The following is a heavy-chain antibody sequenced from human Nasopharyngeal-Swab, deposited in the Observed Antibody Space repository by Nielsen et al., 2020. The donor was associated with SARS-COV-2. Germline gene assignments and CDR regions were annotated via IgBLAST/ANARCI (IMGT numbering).Heavy chain of an antibody. CDR2: INSDGSST. CDR1: GFTFSSYW. V-gene: IGHV3-74*01. CDR3: ARGGYGNYYYYYYYMDV. J-gene: IGHJ6*03. Sequence: GGSLRLSCAASGFTFSSYWMHWVRQAPGKGLVWVSRINSDGSSTSYADSVKGRFTISRDNAKNTLYLQMNSLRAEDTAVYYCARGGYGNYYYYYYYMDVWGKGTTVTVSS. D-gene: IGHD4-23*01.